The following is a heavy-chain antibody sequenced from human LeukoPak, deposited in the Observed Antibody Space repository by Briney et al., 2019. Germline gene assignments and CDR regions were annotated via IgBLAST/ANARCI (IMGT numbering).Heavy chain of an antibody. V-gene: IGHV1-2*06. J-gene: IGHJ4*02. CDR1: GYTFTGYY. Sequence: GASVKVSCKASGYTFTGYYMHWVRQAPGQGLEWMGRINPNSGGTNYAQKFQGRVTMTRDTSIITAYMELSRLRSDDTAVYYCARDSLVRTYYYDSSGYYTHWGQGTLVTVSS. CDR3: ARDSLVRTYYYDSSGYYTH. D-gene: IGHD3-22*01. CDR2: INPNSGGT.